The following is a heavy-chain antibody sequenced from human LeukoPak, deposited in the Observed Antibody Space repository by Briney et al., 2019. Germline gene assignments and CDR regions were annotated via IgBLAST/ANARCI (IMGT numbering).Heavy chain of an antibody. CDR1: GGSISSDY. CDR2: INYSGNT. Sequence: PSETLSLTCTVSGGSISSDYWSWIRQPPGKGLEWIGHINYSGNTNNNPSLKSRVTISVDTSKNQFSLNLSSMTAVDTAMYYCARILSGYSYGLFDYWGQGTLVTVSS. CDR3: ARILSGYSYGLFDY. V-gene: IGHV4-59*08. J-gene: IGHJ4*02. D-gene: IGHD5-18*01.